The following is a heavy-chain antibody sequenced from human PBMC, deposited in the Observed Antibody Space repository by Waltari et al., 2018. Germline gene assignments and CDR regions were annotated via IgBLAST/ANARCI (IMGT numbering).Heavy chain of an antibody. CDR2: MNPNSGNT. CDR1: GYTFTSYD. V-gene: IGHV1-8*02. J-gene: IGHJ4*02. D-gene: IGHD5-12*01. CDR3: ATGEWLLYYFDY. Sequence: QVQLVQSGAEVKKPGASVKVSCKASGYTFTSYDINWVRQATGRGLEWRRWMNPNSGNTGYAQKFQGRVTMTEDTSTDTAYMELSSLRSEDTAVYYCATGEWLLYYFDYWGQGTLVTVSS.